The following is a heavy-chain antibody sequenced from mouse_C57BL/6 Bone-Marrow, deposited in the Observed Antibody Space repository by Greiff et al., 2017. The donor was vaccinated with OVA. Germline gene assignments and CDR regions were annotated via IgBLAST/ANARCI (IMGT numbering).Heavy chain of an antibody. CDR1: GYTFTDYN. V-gene: IGHV1-22*01. Sequence: VQLQQSGPELVKPGASVKMSCKASGYTFTDYNMHWVKQSHGKSLEWIGYINPNNGGTSYNQKFKGKATLTVNKSSSTAYMELRSLTSEDSAVYYCARGGLLRYYYAMDYWGQGTSVTVSS. CDR3: ARGGLLRYYYAMDY. CDR2: INPNNGGT. D-gene: IGHD1-1*01. J-gene: IGHJ4*01.